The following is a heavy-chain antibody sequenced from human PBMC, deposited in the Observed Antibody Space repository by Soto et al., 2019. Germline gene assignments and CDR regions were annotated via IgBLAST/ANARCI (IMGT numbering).Heavy chain of an antibody. CDR3: TTDRPRYCSSTGCHVGY. CDR1: GGSISSGGYY. D-gene: IGHD2-2*01. V-gene: IGHV3-15*07. J-gene: IGHJ4*02. Sequence: VQLQEPCPGLVKPSQTLSLTCTVSGGSISSGGYYWSWMRQHPGKCLAWAGRVQSNSDGGTMEYTEPVTGSFSISIDDSKNMLNLQMNGLKNEDTADYYCTTDRPRYCSSTGCHVGYWGQGTLVSVSS. CDR2: VQSNSDGGTM.